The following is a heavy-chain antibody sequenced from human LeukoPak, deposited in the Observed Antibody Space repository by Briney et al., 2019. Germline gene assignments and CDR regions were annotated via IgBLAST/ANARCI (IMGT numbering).Heavy chain of an antibody. CDR2: IIPILGIA. Sequence: SVKVSCKASGGTFSSYAISWVRQAPGQGLEWMGRIIPILGIANYAQKFQGRVTITADKSTSTAYMELSSLRSEDTAVYYCAREPGIAAEWPFDYWGQGTLVTVSS. CDR3: AREPGIAAEWPFDY. V-gene: IGHV1-69*04. CDR1: GGTFSSYA. J-gene: IGHJ4*02. D-gene: IGHD6-13*01.